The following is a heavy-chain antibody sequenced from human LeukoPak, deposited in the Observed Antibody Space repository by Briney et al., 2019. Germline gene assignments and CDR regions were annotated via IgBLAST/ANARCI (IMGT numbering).Heavy chain of an antibody. D-gene: IGHD3-10*01. CDR3: ARVDGSGTYDVWFDP. CDR1: GGSINSGGYS. V-gene: IGHV4-30-2*01. J-gene: IGHJ5*02. CDR2: IYYSGSP. Sequence: SETLSLTCAVSGGSINSGGYSWSWIRQPPGKSLEWIAYIYYSGSPYYNPSLKSRVTISVDRSKNQFSLRLSSVTAADTAMYYCARVDGSGTYDVWFDPWGQRTLVTVSS.